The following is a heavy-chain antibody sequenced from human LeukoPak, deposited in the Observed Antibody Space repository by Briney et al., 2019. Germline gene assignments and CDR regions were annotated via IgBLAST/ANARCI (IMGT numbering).Heavy chain of an antibody. Sequence: PGRSLRLSCAASGFTLSRYAIHWVRQAPGKGLEGVADISYDGSNKYYADSVKGRFTISRDNSKNTLYLQMNSLRAEDTAVYYCARDIHCSSTSCYGASDIWGQGTMVTVSS. CDR1: GFTLSRYA. D-gene: IGHD2-2*01. CDR3: ARDIHCSSTSCYGASDI. CDR2: ISYDGSNK. V-gene: IGHV3-30*04. J-gene: IGHJ3*02.